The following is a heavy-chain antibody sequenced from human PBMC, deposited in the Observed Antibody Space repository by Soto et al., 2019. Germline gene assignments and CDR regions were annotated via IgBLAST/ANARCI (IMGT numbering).Heavy chain of an antibody. Sequence: QVQLVESGGGVVQPGRSLRLSCAASGFTFSSYGMHCVRQAPGKGLEWVAVISYDGSNKYYADSVKGRFTISRDNSKNTLYLQMNSLRAEDTAVYYCAKGGPDMVRGVIYYYYGMDVWGQGTTVTVSS. D-gene: IGHD3-10*01. CDR3: AKGGPDMVRGVIYYYYGMDV. V-gene: IGHV3-30*18. CDR2: ISYDGSNK. CDR1: GFTFSSYG. J-gene: IGHJ6*02.